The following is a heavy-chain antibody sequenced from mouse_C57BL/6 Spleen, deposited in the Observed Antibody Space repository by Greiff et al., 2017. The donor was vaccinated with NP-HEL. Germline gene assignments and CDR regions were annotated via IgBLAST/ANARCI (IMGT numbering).Heavy chain of an antibody. Sequence: QVHVKQPGAELVRPGSSVKLSCKASGYTFTSYWMHWVKQRPIQGLEWIGNIDPSDSETHYNQKFKDKATLTVDKSSSTAYMQLSSLTSEDSAVYYYARGLPYFEYWGQGTTLTVSS. J-gene: IGHJ2*01. D-gene: IGHD5-5*01. V-gene: IGHV1-52*01. CDR1: GYTFTSYW. CDR3: ARGLPYFEY. CDR2: IDPSDSET.